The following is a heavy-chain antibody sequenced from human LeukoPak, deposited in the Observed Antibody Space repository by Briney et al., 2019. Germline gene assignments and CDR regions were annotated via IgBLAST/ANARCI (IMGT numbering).Heavy chain of an antibody. CDR2: IYYSGST. V-gene: IGHV4-39*07. CDR3: AREGGWTYDFWSGDHYYYYMDV. Sequence: SETLSLTCTVSSGSISSSSYYWGWIRQPPGKGLEWIGSIYYSGSTYYSPSLKSRVTISVDTSKNQFSLKLSSVTAADTVVYYCAREGGWTYDFWSGDHYYYYMDVWGKGTTVTVSS. D-gene: IGHD3-3*01. J-gene: IGHJ6*03. CDR1: SGSISSSSYY.